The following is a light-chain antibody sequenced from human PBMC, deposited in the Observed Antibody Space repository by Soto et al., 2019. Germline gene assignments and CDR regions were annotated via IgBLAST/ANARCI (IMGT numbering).Light chain of an antibody. CDR3: SSYTSDSTVV. J-gene: IGLJ2*01. V-gene: IGLV2-14*01. CDR1: RNDVGGYNY. CDR2: EVR. Sequence: QSALTQPASMSGSPGQSITISCTGTRNDVGGYNYVSWYQQHPGKAPKLMIYEVRNRPSGVSSRFFGSKSGNTASLTISGLQAEDEADYYCSSYTSDSTVVFGGGTKLTVL.